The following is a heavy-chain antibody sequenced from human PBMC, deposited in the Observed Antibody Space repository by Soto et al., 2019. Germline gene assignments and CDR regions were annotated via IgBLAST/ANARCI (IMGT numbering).Heavy chain of an antibody. CDR1: GFTFDDYA. CDR3: ATTVAGLDYFDY. Sequence: EVQLVESGGGLVQPGRSLRLSCAASGFTFDDYAMHWVRQAPGKGLEWVSGISWNSGSIGYVDSVKGRFTISRDNAKNSLYLQMNSLRAEDTALYYCATTVAGLDYFDYWGQGTLVTVSS. D-gene: IGHD6-19*01. V-gene: IGHV3-9*01. J-gene: IGHJ4*02. CDR2: ISWNSGSI.